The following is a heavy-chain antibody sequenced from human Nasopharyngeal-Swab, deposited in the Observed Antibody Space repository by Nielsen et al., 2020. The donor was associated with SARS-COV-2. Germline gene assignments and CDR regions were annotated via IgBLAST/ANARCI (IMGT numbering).Heavy chain of an antibody. CDR3: ARESYYDYIWGSYRYTGGTQNWFDP. CDR2: IWYDGSNK. V-gene: IGHV3-33*01. Sequence: GESLKISCAASGFTFSSYGMHWVRQAPGKGLEWVAVIWYDGSNKYYADSVKGRFTISRDNSKNTLYLQMNSLRAEDMAVYYCARESYYDYIWGSYRYTGGTQNWFDPWGQGTLVTVSS. CDR1: GFTFSSYG. J-gene: IGHJ5*02. D-gene: IGHD3-16*02.